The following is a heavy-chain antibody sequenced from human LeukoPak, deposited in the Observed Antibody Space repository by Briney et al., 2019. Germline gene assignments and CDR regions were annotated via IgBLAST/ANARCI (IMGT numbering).Heavy chain of an antibody. D-gene: IGHD4-17*01. CDR3: ARDQGYGDYVYDS. J-gene: IGHJ5*02. Sequence: SETLSLTCTVSGGSISSSSYYWGWIRQPPGKGLEWIGSIYYSGSTYYNPYLKSRVTISVDTSKNQFSLKLTSVTAADTAVYYCARDQGYGDYVYDSWGQGILVTVSS. V-gene: IGHV4-39*07. CDR2: IYYSGST. CDR1: GGSISSSSYY.